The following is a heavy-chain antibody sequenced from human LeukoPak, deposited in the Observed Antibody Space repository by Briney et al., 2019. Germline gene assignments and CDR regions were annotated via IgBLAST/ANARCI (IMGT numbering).Heavy chain of an antibody. J-gene: IGHJ3*02. CDR1: GFTFSSYS. CDR2: ISERSSYI. V-gene: IGHV3-21*01. Sequence: PGGSLRLSCAASGFTFSSYSVNWVRQAPGKGLEWVSSISERSSYIYYADSMKGRFTISRDNAKNSLYLQMNSLRAEDTAVYYCARSTRRQNDAFDIWGQGTVVTVYS. CDR3: ARSTRRQNDAFDI.